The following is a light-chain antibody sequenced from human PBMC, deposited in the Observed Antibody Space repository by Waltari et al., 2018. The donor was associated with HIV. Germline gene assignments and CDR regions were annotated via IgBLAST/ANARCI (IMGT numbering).Light chain of an antibody. CDR2: GAS. J-gene: IGKJ2*01. Sequence: EIVLTQSPATLSLSPGQGATLSCRASQSVSSSHLAWYHQPPGLPPRILLYGASSRATGTPDRFGGSGSGTDFTLTISRLEPEDFAVYYCQQYGTSPYTFGQGTKLEIK. CDR3: QQYGTSPYT. CDR1: QSVSSSH. V-gene: IGKV3-20*01.